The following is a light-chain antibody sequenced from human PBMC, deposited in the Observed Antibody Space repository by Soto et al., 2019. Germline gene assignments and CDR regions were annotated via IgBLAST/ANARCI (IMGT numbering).Light chain of an antibody. CDR2: SAS. V-gene: IGKV1-6*01. Sequence: IQMTQSPSSLSASVGDRVTITCRASQGVRDDVGWYQQKPGKAPKLLIYSASTLQSGVPSRFSGSGSGTDFTLTISGLQPEDCATYYFLQESNYPLTFGGGTKVEIK. CDR1: QGVRDD. CDR3: LQESNYPLT. J-gene: IGKJ4*01.